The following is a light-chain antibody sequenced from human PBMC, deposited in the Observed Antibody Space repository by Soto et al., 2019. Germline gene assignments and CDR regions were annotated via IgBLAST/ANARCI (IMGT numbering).Light chain of an antibody. Sequence: DIVMTQSPLSLPVTRGEPASISCRSSQSLLHSNGYNYLDWYLQRRGQAPRLLIYGASSRASGIPDRFSGSGSGTDFTLTISRLEPEDSAVYYCQQYGGSPYTFGQGTKVDIK. CDR2: GAS. J-gene: IGKJ2*01. V-gene: IGKV2-28*01. CDR3: QQYGGSPYT. CDR1: QSLLHSNGYNY.